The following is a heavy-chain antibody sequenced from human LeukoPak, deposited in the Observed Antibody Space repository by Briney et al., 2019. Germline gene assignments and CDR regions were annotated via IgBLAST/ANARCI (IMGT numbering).Heavy chain of an antibody. CDR3: ARCKSWYSTVACDI. J-gene: IGHJ3*02. CDR1: GFTFSSHW. V-gene: IGHV3-74*03. Sequence: GGSLRLSCAASGFTFSSHWMHWVRQAPGKGLVWVSRINGDGSNTTYEDSVKGRFTISRDNAKNTLYLHMNSLRAEDTAVYHCARCKSWYSTVACDIGGEGTMLTVPS. CDR2: INGDGSNT. D-gene: IGHD6-13*01.